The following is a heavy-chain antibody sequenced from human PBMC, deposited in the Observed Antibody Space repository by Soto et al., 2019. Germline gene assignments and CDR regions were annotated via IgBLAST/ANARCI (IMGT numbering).Heavy chain of an antibody. D-gene: IGHD3-3*01. CDR1: GGSISGHY. CDR3: ARDVRLQHDTGYYDFWSGKNNWFDP. V-gene: IGHV4-59*11. CDR2: ISYSGST. J-gene: IGHJ5*02. Sequence: PSETLSLTCTVSGGSISGHYWSWIRQPPGKGLQYIGYISYSGSTNYNPSLKSRVTISVDTSNNQFSLRLSSVTAADTAVYYCARDVRLQHDTGYYDFWSGKNNWFDPWGQGILVTVSS.